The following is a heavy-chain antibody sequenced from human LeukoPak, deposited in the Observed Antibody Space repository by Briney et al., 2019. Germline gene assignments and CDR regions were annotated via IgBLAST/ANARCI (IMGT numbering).Heavy chain of an antibody. CDR3: AREDRLWNSGSYSYAFDI. CDR1: GGSISSYY. V-gene: IGHV4-59*01. CDR2: IYYSGST. D-gene: IGHD1-26*01. Sequence: SETLSLTCTVSGGSISSYYWSWIRQPPGKGLEWIGYIYYSGSTNYNPSLKSRVTISVDTSKNQFSLKLSSVTAADTALYFCAREDRLWNSGSYSYAFDIWGQGTMVTVSS. J-gene: IGHJ3*02.